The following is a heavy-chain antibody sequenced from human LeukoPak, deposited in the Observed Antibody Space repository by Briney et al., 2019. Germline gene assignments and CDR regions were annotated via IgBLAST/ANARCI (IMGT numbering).Heavy chain of an antibody. D-gene: IGHD6-19*01. V-gene: IGHV3-7*01. Sequence: PGGSLRLSCAASGFTFSSYWMSWVRQAPGKGLEWVANIKQDGSEKYYVDSVKGRFTISRDNAKNSLYLQMNSLRAEDTAVYYCASNSVSSGWPRIDYWGQGTLVTVSS. J-gene: IGHJ4*02. CDR3: ASNSVSSGWPRIDY. CDR1: GFTFSSYW. CDR2: IKQDGSEK.